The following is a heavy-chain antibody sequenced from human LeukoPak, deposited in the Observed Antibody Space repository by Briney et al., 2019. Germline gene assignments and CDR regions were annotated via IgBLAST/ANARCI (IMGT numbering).Heavy chain of an antibody. J-gene: IGHJ4*02. CDR1: GGSISSSSYY. D-gene: IGHD1-26*01. V-gene: IGHV4-39*07. Sequence: SETLSLTCTVSGGSISSSSYYWGWIRQPPGKGLEWIGSIYYSGSTYYNPSLKSRVTISVDTSKNQFSLKLSSVTAADTAVYYCACHRVGATGYFDYWGQGTLVTVSS. CDR3: ACHRVGATGYFDY. CDR2: IYYSGST.